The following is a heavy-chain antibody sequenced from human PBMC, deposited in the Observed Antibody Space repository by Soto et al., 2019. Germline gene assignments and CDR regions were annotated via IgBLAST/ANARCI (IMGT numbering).Heavy chain of an antibody. CDR1: GGSINSGGYY. V-gene: IGHV4-31*03. Sequence: QVQLQESGPGLVKPSQTLSLTCTISGGSINSGGYYWSWIRQHPGKGLEWIGYISYSGSTYYNPSLKSRVTISVDTSKNQLSLTLSSVTAADTAVYYCATSDYDSSGYYGGFDYWGQGTLVTVSS. D-gene: IGHD3-22*01. CDR3: ATSDYDSSGYYGGFDY. CDR2: ISYSGST. J-gene: IGHJ4*02.